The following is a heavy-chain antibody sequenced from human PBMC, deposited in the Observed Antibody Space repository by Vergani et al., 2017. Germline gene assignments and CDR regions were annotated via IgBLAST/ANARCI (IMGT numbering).Heavy chain of an antibody. J-gene: IGHJ3*02. CDR3: ARGTFLHAFDN. V-gene: IGHV4-61*02. CDR1: GDSISSGNYY. Sequence: QVQLQESGPGLLKPSQTLSLPCSVAGDSISSGNYYWNWIRQPAGKGLEWMGRIYSSGSTSYNLSIKSRITMSLDTSKNQFSLSLSSVTAADTAVYYCARGTFLHAFDNWGQGTVVTVSS. D-gene: IGHD1-26*01. CDR2: IYSSGST.